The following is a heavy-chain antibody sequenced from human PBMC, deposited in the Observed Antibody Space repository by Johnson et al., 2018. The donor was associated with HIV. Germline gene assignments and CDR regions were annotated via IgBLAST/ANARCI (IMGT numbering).Heavy chain of an antibody. CDR2: LWYDGTTA. D-gene: IGHD3-16*01. CDR3: AKTGGGATLDS. V-gene: IGHV3-33*03. CDR1: GFTFNIYG. Sequence: VQLVESGGGLVQPGGSLRLSCAASGFTFNIYGMHWVRQAPGKGLEWVAILWYDGTTAFYADSVKGRFTISRDTSKKMLYLQMNSLRVDDTAVYYCAKTGGGATLDSWGQGTMVTVSS. J-gene: IGHJ3*02.